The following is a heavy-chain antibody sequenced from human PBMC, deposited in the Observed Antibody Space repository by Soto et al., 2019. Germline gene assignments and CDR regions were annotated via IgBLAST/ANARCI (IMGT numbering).Heavy chain of an antibody. CDR3: ARGDYYGSGSYYSPYYYYYGMDV. D-gene: IGHD3-10*01. CDR1: CGSISSYY. V-gene: IGHV4-59*01. CDR2: IYYSGST. Sequence: LSLTCTLSCGSISSYYWSWIRQPPGKGLEWIWYIYYSGSTNYNPSLKSRVTISVDTSKNQFSLKLSSVTAADTAVYYCARGDYYGSGSYYSPYYYYYGMDVCGQGTTVTV. J-gene: IGHJ6*02.